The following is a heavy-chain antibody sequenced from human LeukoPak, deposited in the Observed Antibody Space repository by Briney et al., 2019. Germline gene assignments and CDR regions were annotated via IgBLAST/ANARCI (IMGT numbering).Heavy chain of an antibody. J-gene: IGHJ6*03. CDR1: GGSISSSSYY. D-gene: IGHD6-13*01. CDR3: ASGTSIAAAGPTYYYYYYMDV. CDR2: IYYSGST. Sequence: SETLSLTCTVSGGSISSSSYYWGWIRQPPGKGLEWIGSIYYSGSTYYNPSLKSRVTISVDKSKNQFSLKLSSVTAADTAVCYCASGTSIAAAGPTYYYYYYMDVWGKGTTVTVSS. V-gene: IGHV4-39*07.